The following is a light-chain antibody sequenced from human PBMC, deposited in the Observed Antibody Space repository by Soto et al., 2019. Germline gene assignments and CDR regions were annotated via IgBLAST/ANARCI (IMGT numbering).Light chain of an antibody. V-gene: IGKV1D-12*01. CDR3: RQANSLPIP. J-gene: IGKJ1*01. CDR2: CAA. Sequence: DIPLSLSPSSVSASVGNRVTITCRASQGISTWLAWYQQKPGKAPKLLLKCAASLQSGGTSRCCSSRWWRDVFLPIINLQAEDVLTEYCRQANSLPIPFGQGTKLDIK. CDR1: QGISTW.